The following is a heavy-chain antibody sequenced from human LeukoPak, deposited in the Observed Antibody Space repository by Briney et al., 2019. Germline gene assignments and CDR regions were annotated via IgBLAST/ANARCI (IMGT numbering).Heavy chain of an antibody. CDR2: ISGSGGST. CDR3: AKDAVDIVATSYFDY. Sequence: GGSLRLSCAASGFTFSSDAMSWGRHTPGKGLWWVSAISGSGGSTYYADSVKGRFTISRDNSKNPLYLQMNSLRAEDTAVYYCAKDAVDIVATSYFDYWGQGTLVTVSS. D-gene: IGHD5-12*01. V-gene: IGHV3-23*01. J-gene: IGHJ4*02. CDR1: GFTFSSDA.